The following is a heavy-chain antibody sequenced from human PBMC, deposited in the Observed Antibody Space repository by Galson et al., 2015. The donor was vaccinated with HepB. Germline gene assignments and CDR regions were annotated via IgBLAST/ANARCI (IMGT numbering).Heavy chain of an antibody. D-gene: IGHD6-13*01. J-gene: IGHJ4*02. Sequence: SETLSLTCIFYGGPFSGNFWTWIRQPPGKGLEWIGEIYHDGSTNYNTSLKSRVTMSVDASKKQFSLKLTSVTAADTALYYCARAPEAAGTIDHWGQGILVTVSS. CDR2: IYHDGST. V-gene: IGHV4-34*01. CDR1: GGPFSGNF. CDR3: ARAPEAAGTIDH.